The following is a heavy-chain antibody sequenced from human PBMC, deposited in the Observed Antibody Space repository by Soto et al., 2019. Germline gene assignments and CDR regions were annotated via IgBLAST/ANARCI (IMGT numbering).Heavy chain of an antibody. CDR1: GGSTSSMY. Sequence: STTLSLTGTVSGGSTSSMYWSWSPQSPGKGLEWIGYIHNSGSNNYNPSLKSRVTMSVATSKNQFYLKLTSVTAADTDVYFCARSRGFMTKGFYYYVMDVWGQGTTVTVSS. CDR3: ARSRGFMTKGFYYYVMDV. CDR2: IHNSGSN. V-gene: IGHV4-59*01. D-gene: IGHD3-16*01. J-gene: IGHJ6*02.